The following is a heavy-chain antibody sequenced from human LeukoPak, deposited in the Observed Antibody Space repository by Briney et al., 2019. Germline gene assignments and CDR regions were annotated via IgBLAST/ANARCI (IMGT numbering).Heavy chain of an antibody. Sequence: GGSLRLSCAASGFTFRKYWMAWVRQAPGRGLEWVATIAANGNDKDYEDALQGRFTISRDNARNSLSLRIDSLRAEDTAQYYCAREVFFQFDNWGQGALVTVSS. CDR1: GFTFRKYW. CDR3: AREVFFQFDN. CDR2: IAANGNDK. J-gene: IGHJ4*02. V-gene: IGHV3-7*03.